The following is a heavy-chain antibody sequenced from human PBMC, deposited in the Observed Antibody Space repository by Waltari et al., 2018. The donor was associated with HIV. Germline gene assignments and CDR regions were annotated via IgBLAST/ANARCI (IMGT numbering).Heavy chain of an antibody. CDR3: ATEFGDHCEGSGYAN. CDR2: INQDGSEK. D-gene: IGHD3-22*01. V-gene: IGHV3-7*01. CDR1: RFTFSSCW. Sequence: EVQLVESGGGLVQPGGSLRLSCAASRFTFSSCWMSWVRKAPGKGLEWVANINQDGSEKYYVDSVKGRFTISRDNAKNSLLLQMNSLRAEDTAVYYCATEFGDHCEGSGYANWGQGTQVIVSS. J-gene: IGHJ4*02.